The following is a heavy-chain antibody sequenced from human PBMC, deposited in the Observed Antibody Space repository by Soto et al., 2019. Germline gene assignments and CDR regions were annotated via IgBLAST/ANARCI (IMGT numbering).Heavy chain of an antibody. CDR2: ISASGART. Sequence: EVQLLESGGGLVQPGGSLRLSCAASGFTFSSNAMSWVRQAPGKGLEWVSTISASGARTYYADSVKGRFTISRDNSQNTLYLQMNSLRAEGTAVYYCVKSHNGDYRLHDYWGQGTLVTVSS. D-gene: IGHD4-17*01. CDR1: GFTFSSNA. J-gene: IGHJ4*02. V-gene: IGHV3-23*01. CDR3: VKSHNGDYRLHDY.